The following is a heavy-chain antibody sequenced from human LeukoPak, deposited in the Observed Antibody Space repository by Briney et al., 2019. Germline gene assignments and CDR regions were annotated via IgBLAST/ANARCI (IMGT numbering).Heavy chain of an antibody. CDR3: ARDSNAQYDYSNHYYFDY. CDR1: GFTVSSNY. J-gene: IGHJ4*02. D-gene: IGHD4-11*01. V-gene: IGHV3-30-3*01. CDR2: ISYDGSNK. Sequence: GGSLRLSCAASGFTVSSNYMSWVRQAPGKGLEWVAVISYDGSNKYYADSVKGRFTISRDNSKNTLYLKMNSLRAEDTAVYYCARDSNAQYDYSNHYYFDYWGQGTLVTVSP.